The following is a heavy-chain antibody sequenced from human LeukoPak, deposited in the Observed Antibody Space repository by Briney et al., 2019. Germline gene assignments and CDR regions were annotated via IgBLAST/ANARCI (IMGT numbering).Heavy chain of an antibody. CDR3: ARVYQGEDGHVRFDP. CDR2: ISSSSSTI. CDR1: GFTFSSYS. D-gene: IGHD2-15*01. Sequence: GGSLRLSCVASGFTFSSYSMNWVRQAPGKGLEWISYISSSSSTISYADSVKGRFTISRDNPENSLYLQMNSLRDEDTAVYYCARVYQGEDGHVRFDPWGQGTLVTVSS. V-gene: IGHV3-48*02. J-gene: IGHJ5*02.